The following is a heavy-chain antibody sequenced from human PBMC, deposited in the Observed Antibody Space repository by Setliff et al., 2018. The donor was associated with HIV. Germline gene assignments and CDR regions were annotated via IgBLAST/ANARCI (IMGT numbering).Heavy chain of an antibody. CDR1: GDSMSTYY. CDR3: ARGYSSAFFHEFFDY. CDR2: IHNSGNT. D-gene: IGHD6-25*01. J-gene: IGHJ4*02. V-gene: IGHV4-4*07. Sequence: PSETLSLTCSLSGDSMSTYYWSWIRQTAGKGLEWIGRIHNSGNTNYNPSFMSRVSMSVDTSKSQFSLKLRSVTAAAAAVYFCARGYSSAFFHEFFDYWGQGTLVTVSS.